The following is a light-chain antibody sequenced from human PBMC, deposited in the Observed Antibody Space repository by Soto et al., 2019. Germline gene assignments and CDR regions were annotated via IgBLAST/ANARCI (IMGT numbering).Light chain of an antibody. CDR1: QSVLYSSNNKNY. V-gene: IGKV4-1*01. CDR2: WAS. Sequence: DIVMTQSPDSLAVSLGERATINCKSSQSVLYSSNNKNYLAWYQQKPRQPPKLLIYWASTRESGVPDRFSGSGSGTDFTLTISSLQAEDVAVYYSHQYYSTPLAFGQVTKVEIK. CDR3: HQYYSTPLA. J-gene: IGKJ1*01.